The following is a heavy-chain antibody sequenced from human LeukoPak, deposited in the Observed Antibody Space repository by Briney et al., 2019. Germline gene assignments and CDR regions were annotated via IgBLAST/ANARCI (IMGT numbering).Heavy chain of an antibody. D-gene: IGHD2-15*01. CDR1: GGSISSRSYY. V-gene: IGHV4-39*01. J-gene: IGHJ3*02. CDR3: ARLYCSGGSYYGAFDI. CDR2: IHYSGSS. Sequence: SETLSLTCTVSGGSISSRSYYWGWIRQPPGKGLEWIGSIHYSGSSYYNPSLKSRLTISVDTSKNQFSLKLTSVTAADTAVYYCARLYCSGGSYYGAFDIWGHGTMVTVSS.